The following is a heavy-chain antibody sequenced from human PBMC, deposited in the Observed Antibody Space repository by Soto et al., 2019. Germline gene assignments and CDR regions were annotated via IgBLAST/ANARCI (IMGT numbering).Heavy chain of an antibody. CDR2: INSDGSST. J-gene: IGHJ4*02. CDR1: GFTFSNYR. Sequence: GGSLRLSCAASGFTFSNYRMHWVRQAPGKGLVWVSRINSDGSSTNYADSVKGRFTISRDNAKNTVYLQMNSLRAEDTAVYYCASRYCSSSSCYLYWGQGTLVTVSS. CDR3: ASRYCSSSSCYLY. D-gene: IGHD2-2*01. V-gene: IGHV3-74*01.